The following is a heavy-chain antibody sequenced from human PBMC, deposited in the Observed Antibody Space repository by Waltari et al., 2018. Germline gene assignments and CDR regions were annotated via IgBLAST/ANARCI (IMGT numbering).Heavy chain of an antibody. CDR2: ISDGSDYS. D-gene: IGHD2-15*01. J-gene: IGHJ4*02. Sequence: VLLVEPGGGVVMPGRSIGLSGVFPGVNCRSLIRNWVRQAPGKGLEWVSYISDGSDYSYYADSVKGRFTISRDNAKNSLYLQMNRLRTDDTAVYYCARDFYCSDGRCTDYWGQGTLVTVSS. CDR1: GVNCRSLI. CDR3: ARDFYCSDGRCTDY. V-gene: IGHV3-21*01.